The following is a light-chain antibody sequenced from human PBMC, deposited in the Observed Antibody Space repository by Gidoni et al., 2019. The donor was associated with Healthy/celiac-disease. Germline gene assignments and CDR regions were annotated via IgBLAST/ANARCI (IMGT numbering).Light chain of an antibody. CDR3: QQYYSTPA. J-gene: IGKJ1*01. CDR1: QSVLYSSNNKNY. Sequence: DIVMTQSPDCLAVSLGERATINCKSSQSVLYSSNNKNYLAWYQQKPGQPPKLLIYWASTRESGVPDRFSGSGSGTDFTLTISSLQAEDVAVYYCQQYYSTPAFGQGTKVEIK. V-gene: IGKV4-1*01. CDR2: WAS.